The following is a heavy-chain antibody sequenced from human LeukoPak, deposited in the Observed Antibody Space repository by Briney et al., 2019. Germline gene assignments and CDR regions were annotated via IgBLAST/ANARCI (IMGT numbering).Heavy chain of an antibody. D-gene: IGHD2-2*01. CDR2: ISAYNGNT. J-gene: IGHJ6*03. CDR1: GYTFTSYG. Sequence: ASVKVSCKASGYTFTSYGISWVRQAPGQGLEWMGWISAYNGNTNYAQKLQGRVTMTTDTSTSTAYMELRSLRSDDTAVYYCARDRYCSSTSCSFYYYYYMDVWGKGTTVTVSS. CDR3: ARDRYCSSTSCSFYYYYYMDV. V-gene: IGHV1-18*01.